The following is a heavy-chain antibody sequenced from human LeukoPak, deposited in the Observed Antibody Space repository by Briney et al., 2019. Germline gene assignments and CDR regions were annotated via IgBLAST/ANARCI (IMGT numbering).Heavy chain of an antibody. V-gene: IGHV1-2*02. CDR1: GYTFIDYY. J-gene: IGHJ4*02. CDR2: INPNSGGT. Sequence: GASVKVSCKASGYTFIDYYIHWVRQAPGQGLEWMGWINPNSGGTNYPQRFKGRVTMTRDTSINTIYMQLSRLTSDDTAVYYCARAFSRMTTVTTGYWGQGTLVTVSS. CDR3: ARAFSRMTTVTTGY. D-gene: IGHD4-17*01.